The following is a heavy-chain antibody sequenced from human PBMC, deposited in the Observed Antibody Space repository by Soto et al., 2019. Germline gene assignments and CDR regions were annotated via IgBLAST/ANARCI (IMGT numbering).Heavy chain of an antibody. J-gene: IGHJ4*02. D-gene: IGHD6-6*01. CDR3: AREGQLAY. V-gene: IGHV3-7*03. CDR1: VFTFSSYW. CDR2: IKQDGSER. Sequence: PGGSLRLSCAASVFTFSSYWMSWVRQAPGKGLEWVANIKQDGSERYYVDSVKGRFTISRDNAKNSLYLQMNTLRAEDTAVYYCAREGQLAYWGQGTLVTSPQ.